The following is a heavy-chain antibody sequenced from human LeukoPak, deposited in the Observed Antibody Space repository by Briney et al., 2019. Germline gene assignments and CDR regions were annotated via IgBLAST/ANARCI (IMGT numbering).Heavy chain of an antibody. CDR2: IKQYGGEK. J-gene: IGHJ5*02. Sequence: PGGSLRLSCAASGFTFSSYWMSWVRQAPGKGLEWVANIKQYGGEKYYVDSVKGRFTISRDNAKNSLYLQMNSLRAEDTAVYYCARIRYSSSWYPLWWFDPWGQGTLVTVSS. D-gene: IGHD6-13*01. V-gene: IGHV3-7*01. CDR1: GFTFSSYW. CDR3: ARIRYSSSWYPLWWFDP.